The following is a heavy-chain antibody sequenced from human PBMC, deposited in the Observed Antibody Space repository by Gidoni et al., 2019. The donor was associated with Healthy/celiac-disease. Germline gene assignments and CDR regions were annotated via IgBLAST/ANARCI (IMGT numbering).Heavy chain of an antibody. V-gene: IGHV1-2*02. J-gene: IGHJ4*02. CDR2: INPNSGGT. D-gene: IGHD3-16*01. CDR1: GSTFTGYY. Sequence: QVQLVQSGAEVKKPGASVQVSCKASGSTFTGYYMHWVRQAPGKGLEWMGWINPNSGGTNYAQKCQGRVTMTRDTSISTAYMELSRLRSDDTAVDYCASARLGFRLAVYWGQGTLVTVSS. CDR3: ASARLGFRLAVY.